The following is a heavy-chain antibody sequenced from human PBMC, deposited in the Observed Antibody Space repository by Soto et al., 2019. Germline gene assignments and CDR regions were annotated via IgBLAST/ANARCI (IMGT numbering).Heavy chain of an antibody. J-gene: IGHJ5*02. CDR1: GYSFTSYW. Sequence: EESLKISFKGSGYSFTSYWIGCVRQMPGKGLEWMGIIYPGDSDTRYSQSFQGQVTISADKSISTDYLQWSRLKASDNAMYYCARGGSDAGHNWFDPWGQGTLVTVSS. V-gene: IGHV5-51*01. CDR3: ARGGSDAGHNWFDP. CDR2: IYPGDSDT. D-gene: IGHD3-16*01.